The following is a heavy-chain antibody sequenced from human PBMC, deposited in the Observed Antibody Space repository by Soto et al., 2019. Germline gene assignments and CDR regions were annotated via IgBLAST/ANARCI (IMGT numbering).Heavy chain of an antibody. CDR1: GGSISSSNW. CDR2: IYHSGST. Sequence: QVQLQESGPGLVKPSGTLSLTCAVSGGSISSSNWWSWVRQPPGKGLEWIGEIYHSGSTNYTPSLESRVTISVHKSKNQFSLKLSSVTAADTAVYYCARVSGSYYYGMDVWGQGTTVTVSS. V-gene: IGHV4-4*02. CDR3: ARVSGSYYYGMDV. J-gene: IGHJ6*02.